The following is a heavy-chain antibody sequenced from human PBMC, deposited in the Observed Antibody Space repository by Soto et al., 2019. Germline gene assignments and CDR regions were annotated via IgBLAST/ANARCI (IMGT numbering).Heavy chain of an antibody. V-gene: IGHV3-23*01. D-gene: IGHD2-2*01. CDR1: GFTFSSYA. CDR2: ISGSGGST. Sequence: GGSLRLSCAASGFTFSSYAMSWVRQAPGKGLEWVSAISGSGGSTYYADSVKGRFTISRDNSKNTLYLQMDSLRAEDTAVYYCAKPRYCSSTSCYYYFDYWGQGTLVTVSS. CDR3: AKPRYCSSTSCYYYFDY. J-gene: IGHJ4*02.